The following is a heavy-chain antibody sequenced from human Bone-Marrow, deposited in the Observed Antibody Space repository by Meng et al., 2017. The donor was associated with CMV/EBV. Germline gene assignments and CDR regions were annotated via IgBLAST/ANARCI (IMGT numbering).Heavy chain of an antibody. V-gene: IGHV3-30*03. D-gene: IGHD3-9*01. J-gene: IGHJ4*02. CDR3: GRERTGYYIVN. CDR1: GFTVSSNY. Sequence: GESLKISCAASGFTVSSNYMSWVRQAPGKGLEWVAMISHDGANEYYAESVKGRFTISRDDSKDTLFLQVNSLIADDAAVYYCGRERTGYYIVNWGQGTLVTVSS. CDR2: ISHDGANE.